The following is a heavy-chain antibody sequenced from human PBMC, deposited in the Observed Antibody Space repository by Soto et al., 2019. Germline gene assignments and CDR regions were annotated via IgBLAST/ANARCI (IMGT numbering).Heavy chain of an antibody. V-gene: IGHV3-23*01. CDR1: GFTFSSYA. J-gene: IGHJ5*02. CDR3: AKGSFPRYSYGPFDP. CDR2: ISGSGGST. Sequence: GGSLRLSCAASGFTFSSYAMSWVRQAPGKGLEWVSAISGSGGSTYYADSVKGRFTISRDNSKNTLYLQMNSLRAEDTAVYYCAKGSFPRYSYGPFDPWGQGTLVTVSS. D-gene: IGHD5-18*01.